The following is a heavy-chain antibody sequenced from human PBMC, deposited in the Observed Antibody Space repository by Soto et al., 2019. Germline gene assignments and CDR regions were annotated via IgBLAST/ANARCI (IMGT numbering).Heavy chain of an antibody. V-gene: IGHV4-39*01. CDR3: ARLVATIRVFDY. Sequence: SETLSLTCTVSGGSISSSSYYWGWIRQPPGKGLEWIGSIYYSGSTHYNPSLKSRVTISVDTSKNQFSLKLSSVTAADTAVYYCARLVATIRVFDYWGQGTLVTVSS. CDR1: GGSISSSSYY. J-gene: IGHJ4*02. D-gene: IGHD5-12*01. CDR2: IYYSGST.